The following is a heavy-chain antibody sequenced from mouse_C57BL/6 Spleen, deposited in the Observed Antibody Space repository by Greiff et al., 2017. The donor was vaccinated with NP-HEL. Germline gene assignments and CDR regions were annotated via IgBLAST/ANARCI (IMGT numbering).Heavy chain of an antibody. CDR3: TRGGTVVAEAMDY. D-gene: IGHD1-1*01. J-gene: IGHJ4*01. Sequence: QVHVKQSGAELVRPGASVTLSCKASGYTFTDYEMHWVKQTPVHGLEWIGAIDPETGGTAYNQKFKGKAILTADKSSSTAYMELRSLTSEDSAVYYCTRGGTVVAEAMDYWGQGTSVTVSS. CDR2: IDPETGGT. CDR1: GYTFTDYE. V-gene: IGHV1-15*01.